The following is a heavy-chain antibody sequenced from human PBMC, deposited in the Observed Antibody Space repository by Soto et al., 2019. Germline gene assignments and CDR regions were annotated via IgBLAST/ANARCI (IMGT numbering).Heavy chain of an antibody. V-gene: IGHV2-70*04. J-gene: IGHJ6*02. D-gene: IGHD1-26*01. CDR3: ARTYSGTLYGMDV. Sequence: XGPTLVNPTQTLRLTGTFSGFSLSTSGMRVSWIRQPPGKALEWLSRIDWDDDKFYSTSLKTRLTISKDTSKNQVVLTMTNMDPVDTATYYCARTYSGTLYGMDVWGQGTTVTVSS. CDR2: IDWDDDK. CDR1: GFSLSTSGMR.